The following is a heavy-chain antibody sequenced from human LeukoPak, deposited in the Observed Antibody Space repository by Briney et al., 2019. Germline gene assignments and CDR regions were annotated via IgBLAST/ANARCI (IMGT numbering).Heavy chain of an antibody. CDR2: ISGNTGAT. CDR3: ARKWWENWFDS. V-gene: IGHV3-23*01. J-gene: IGHJ5*01. CDR1: GFTFKNFV. D-gene: IGHD2-15*01. Sequence: RTGGSLRLSCAASGFTFKNFVMTWVRQAPGQGLDWVSAISGNTGATYYADSVKGRFTISRDNSKNTLYLQMNSLRAEDTAVYYCARKWWENWFDSWGQGALVTVSS.